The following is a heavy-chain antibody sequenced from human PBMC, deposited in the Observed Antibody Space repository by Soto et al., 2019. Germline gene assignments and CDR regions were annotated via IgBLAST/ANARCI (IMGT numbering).Heavy chain of an antibody. J-gene: IGHJ6*02. CDR3: ASHFTGVLVLGASPPGGDNYGWDV. D-gene: IGHD2-15*01. Sequence: QVQLVQSGAEVKKPGSSVKVSCKASGGTFSRYTISWVRQAPGQGLEWMGRIIPILDIPNYAQNFQGRVTITAEKSASTAYVELSSLRSDDTAVYYCASHFTGVLVLGASPPGGDNYGWDVWGQGTTVTVSS. CDR1: GGTFSRYT. V-gene: IGHV1-69*02. CDR2: IIPILDIP.